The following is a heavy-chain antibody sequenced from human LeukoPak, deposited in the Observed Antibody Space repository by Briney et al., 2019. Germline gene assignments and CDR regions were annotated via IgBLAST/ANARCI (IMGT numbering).Heavy chain of an antibody. CDR3: YSATCRTVITTLPYFGY. CDR2: ISSNGGST. D-gene: IGHD3-10*01. V-gene: IGHV3-64D*09. J-gene: IGHJ4*02. Sequence: GGSLRLSCAASGFTFSRYAMNWVRQTPGKGLEHVSGISSNGGSTYYADSVKGRFTISRDNSKNTLYLQMSSLRAEDTAVYYYYSATCRTVITTLPYFGYQGPGTLVTVSS. CDR1: GFTFSRYA.